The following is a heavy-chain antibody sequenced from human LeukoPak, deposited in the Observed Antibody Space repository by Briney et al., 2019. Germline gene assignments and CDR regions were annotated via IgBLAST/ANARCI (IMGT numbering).Heavy chain of an antibody. V-gene: IGHV3-48*04. CDR1: GFTFSSYN. D-gene: IGHD1-7*01. CDR2: ISGSSNTV. Sequence: GGSLRLPCAASGFTFSSYNMNWVRQAPGKGLEWVSFISGSSNTVHYADSVKGRFTTSRDNAKNSLNLQMNSLRAEDTAVYFCARDNWDYPDWFFDLWGRGTLVTVSS. J-gene: IGHJ2*01. CDR3: ARDNWDYPDWFFDL.